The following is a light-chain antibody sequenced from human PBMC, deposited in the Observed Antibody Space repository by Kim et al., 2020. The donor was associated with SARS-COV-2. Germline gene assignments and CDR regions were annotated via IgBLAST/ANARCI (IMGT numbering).Light chain of an antibody. V-gene: IGLV4-69*01. Sequence: ASVQLTCTLSRGHSSSATAWHQQQPAKGPRYLMKLNCDGNYIKGDGIPDRFSGSSSGAVRYLSISSLQSEDEADYYCQTWGPGIRVFGGGTQLTVL. CDR3: QTWGPGIRV. CDR2: LNCDGNY. CDR1: RGHSSSA. J-gene: IGLJ3*02.